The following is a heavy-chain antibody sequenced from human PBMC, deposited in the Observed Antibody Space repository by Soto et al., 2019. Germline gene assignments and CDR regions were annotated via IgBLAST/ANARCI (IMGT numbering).Heavy chain of an antibody. V-gene: IGHV1-69*12. CDR3: AGRGEEYGAYHFGF. Sequence: QVQLLQSGAEVKKPGSSVMLSCKASGGTFSTYTLSWVRQAPGQGLEWMGGIVPAFGATNYAQKFQGRVTITVDASTSRAYIELSILRSEDTAMYYCAGRGEEYGAYHFGFWG. J-gene: IGHJ2*01. CDR1: GGTFSTYT. D-gene: IGHD2-2*01. CDR2: IVPAFGAT.